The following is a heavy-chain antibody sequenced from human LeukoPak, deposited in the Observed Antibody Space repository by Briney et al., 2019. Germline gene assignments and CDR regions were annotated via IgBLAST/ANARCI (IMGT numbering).Heavy chain of an antibody. D-gene: IGHD1-1*01. J-gene: IGHJ4*02. V-gene: IGHV3-33*08. Sequence: GGSLRLSCAASGFTFSNYAMHWVRQAPGKGLEWVAVIWYDGSQKYHADSVEGLFTISRDNLKNTLYLQMNNLRVDDTALYYCARDNDRGFDYWGQGALVTVSS. CDR1: GFTFSNYA. CDR3: ARDNDRGFDY. CDR2: IWYDGSQK.